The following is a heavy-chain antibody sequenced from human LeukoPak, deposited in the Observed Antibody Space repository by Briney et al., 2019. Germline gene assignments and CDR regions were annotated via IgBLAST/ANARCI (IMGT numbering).Heavy chain of an antibody. CDR3: AINTPGGAFDT. Sequence: PSETLSLTCTVSGGSISSYYWSWIRQPPGKGLEWIGYIYYSGSTNYNPSLKSRVTISVDTSKNQFSLKLSSVTAADTAVYYCAINTPGGAFDTWGQGTMVTVSS. V-gene: IGHV4-59*01. CDR2: IYYSGST. CDR1: GGSISSYY. D-gene: IGHD2-2*02. J-gene: IGHJ3*02.